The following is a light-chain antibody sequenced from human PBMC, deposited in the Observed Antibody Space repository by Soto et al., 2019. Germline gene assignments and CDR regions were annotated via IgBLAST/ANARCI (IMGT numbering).Light chain of an antibody. CDR2: DVS. J-gene: IGLJ3*02. V-gene: IGLV2-11*01. CDR3: CSYAGTSWV. Sequence: QSALTQPRSVSGSPGQSVTISCTGTSSDVGGYNYVSWYQQHPGKAPKLIIYDVSKRPSGVPDRSSGSKSGNTASLTISGLQAEDEYDYHCCSYAGTSWVFGGGTKLTVL. CDR1: SSDVGGYNY.